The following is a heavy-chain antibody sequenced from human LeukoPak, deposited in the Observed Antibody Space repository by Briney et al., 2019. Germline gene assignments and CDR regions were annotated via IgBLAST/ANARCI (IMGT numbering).Heavy chain of an antibody. CDR2: INHSGST. Sequence: SETLSLTCAVSGGSFSGYYWSWIRQPPGKGLEWIGEINHSGSTNYNPSLKSRVTISVDTSKNQFSLKLSSVTAADTAVYYCAGGGYSSSWSLGYYFDYWGQGTRVTVSA. J-gene: IGHJ4*02. D-gene: IGHD6-13*01. CDR1: GGSFSGYY. CDR3: AGGGYSSSWSLGYYFDY. V-gene: IGHV4-34*01.